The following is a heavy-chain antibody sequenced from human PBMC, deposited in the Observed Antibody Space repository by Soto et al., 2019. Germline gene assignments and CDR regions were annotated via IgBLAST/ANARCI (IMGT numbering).Heavy chain of an antibody. J-gene: IGHJ6*02. CDR3: ASNRLPGPDALQMDV. Sequence: QVQLQESGPGLVKPSQTLSLTCTVSGGSISSGGYYWSWIRQHPGKGLEWIGYIYYSGSTYYNPSLKSRVPIXXDXSXLHCSLNRSSVTAADTAVYYCASNRLPGPDALQMDVWGQGTTVTVSS. CDR1: GGSISSGGYY. V-gene: IGHV4-31*03. D-gene: IGHD1-1*01. CDR2: IYYSGST.